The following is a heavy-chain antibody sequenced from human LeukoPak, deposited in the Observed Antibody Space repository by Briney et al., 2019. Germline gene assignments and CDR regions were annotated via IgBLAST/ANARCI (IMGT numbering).Heavy chain of an antibody. Sequence: GGSLRLSCAGSGFNFSTYEMNWVRQPPGKGLEWLSYITSSGGTIYHAESVKGRFTISRDNAKNSVYLQMNNLRAEDTAVYYCAREDYWGQGTLVTVSS. CDR1: GFNFSTYE. V-gene: IGHV3-48*03. J-gene: IGHJ4*02. CDR2: ITSSGGTI. CDR3: AREDY.